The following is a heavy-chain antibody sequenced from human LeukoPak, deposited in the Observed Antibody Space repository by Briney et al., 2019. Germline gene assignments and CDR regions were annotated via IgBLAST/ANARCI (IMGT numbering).Heavy chain of an antibody. Sequence: GGSLRLSCAASGFTFSTYAMSWVRQAPGKGLEWVSVIYSGGSTYYADSVKGRFTISRDNSQNTLYLQMNSLRPEDTAVYYCAKGGASVTRYVDYWGQGTLVTVSS. J-gene: IGHJ4*02. CDR2: IYSGGST. CDR1: GFTFSTYA. D-gene: IGHD4-17*01. CDR3: AKGGASVTRYVDY. V-gene: IGHV3-23*03.